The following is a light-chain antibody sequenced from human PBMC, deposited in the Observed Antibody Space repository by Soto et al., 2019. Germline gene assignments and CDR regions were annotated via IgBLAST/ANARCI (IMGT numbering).Light chain of an antibody. CDR3: QQANSFPFT. CDR2: AAS. J-gene: IGKJ3*01. V-gene: IGKV1-12*01. CDR1: QGISSW. Sequence: DIQMTQSPSSVSASVGDRVTITCRASQGISSWLVWYQQKPGKAPKPLIYAASSLQSGVPSRFSGSGSGTDFTLTISSLQPEDFATYYCQQANSFPFTFGPGTKVDIK.